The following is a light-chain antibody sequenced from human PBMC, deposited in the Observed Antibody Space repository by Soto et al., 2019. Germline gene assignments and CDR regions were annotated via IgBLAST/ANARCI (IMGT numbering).Light chain of an antibody. J-gene: IGKJ5*01. V-gene: IGKV1-12*01. Sequence: DIQMTQSPSSVSASVGARVTITCRATQGLSGSLAWYQQKPGKAPKLLISVTSRLQSGVPSRFSGSASGTSFPLTVDRLQPEDLETYYCQQGNNWPLTFVQGTRLEIK. CDR1: QGLSGS. CDR3: QQGNNWPLT. CDR2: VTS.